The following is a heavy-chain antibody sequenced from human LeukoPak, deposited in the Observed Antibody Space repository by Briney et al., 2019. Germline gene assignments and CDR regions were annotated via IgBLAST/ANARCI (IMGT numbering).Heavy chain of an antibody. Sequence: GGSLRLSCAASGFTFSDYYMSWIRQAPGKGLEWVSYISSSGSTIYYADSVKGRFTISRDNSKNTLYLQMNSLRAEDTAVYYCARAVVPAAIGAFDIWGQGTMVTVSS. CDR1: GFTFSDYY. CDR2: ISSSGSTI. CDR3: ARAVVPAAIGAFDI. J-gene: IGHJ3*02. V-gene: IGHV3-11*04. D-gene: IGHD2-2*02.